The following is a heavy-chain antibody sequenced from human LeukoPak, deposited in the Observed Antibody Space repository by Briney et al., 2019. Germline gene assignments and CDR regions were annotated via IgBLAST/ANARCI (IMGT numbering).Heavy chain of an antibody. J-gene: IGHJ4*02. CDR1: GLTFSSYS. D-gene: IGHD4-17*01. CDR2: ISSSSSYI. CDR3: AREATTVTIFDF. V-gene: IGHV3-21*01. Sequence: PGGSLRLSRAASGLTFSSYSMNWVRQAPGKGLEWVSSISSSSSYIYYADSVKGRFTISRDNAKNSLYLQMNSLRAEDTAVYYCAREATTVTIFDFWGQGTLVTVST.